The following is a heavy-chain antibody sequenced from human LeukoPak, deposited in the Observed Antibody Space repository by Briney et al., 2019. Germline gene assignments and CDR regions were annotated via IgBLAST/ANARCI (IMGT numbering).Heavy chain of an antibody. Sequence: GGSLRLSCAGSGFIFSSFGMHWIRQAPGKGLEWVSAISTSGGRTFYADSVKGRFTISRDNSKNTLYLQMNSLKAEDTAIYYCAKDPTDFDSSGQTYFDYWGQGTLVTVSS. CDR2: ISTSGGRT. CDR1: GFIFSSFG. CDR3: AKDPTDFDSSGQTYFDY. D-gene: IGHD3-22*01. V-gene: IGHV3-23*01. J-gene: IGHJ4*02.